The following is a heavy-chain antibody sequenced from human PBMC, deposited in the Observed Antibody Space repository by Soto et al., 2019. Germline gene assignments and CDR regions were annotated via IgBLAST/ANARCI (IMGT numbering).Heavy chain of an antibody. Sequence: GGSLRLSCAASGFTFSSYSMTWVRQAPGDGLEWVSSISSSSSYIYYADSVKGRFTISRDNAKDSLYLQVNSLRAEDKALYYCAKGGQLLVEGGGYWGQGTLVTVSS. V-gene: IGHV3-21*04. CDR2: ISSSSSYI. CDR1: GFTFSSYS. CDR3: AKGGQLLVEGGGY. J-gene: IGHJ4*02. D-gene: IGHD2-2*01.